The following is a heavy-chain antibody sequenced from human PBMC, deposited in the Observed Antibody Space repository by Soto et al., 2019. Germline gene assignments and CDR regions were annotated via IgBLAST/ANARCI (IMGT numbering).Heavy chain of an antibody. J-gene: IGHJ4*01. CDR3: AREVDRALVGSPHYFDY. CDR1: GFSFSGYY. Sequence: PGGSLRLSCAASGFSFSGYYMTWIRQAPGQGLEWVSYISSRSGTIFYADSVKGRFTLSRDNSKNSMYLQMNSLRAEDTAVYYCAREVDRALVGSPHYFDYWGQGTLVTVAS. CDR2: ISSRSGTI. D-gene: IGHD5-18*01. V-gene: IGHV3-11*01.